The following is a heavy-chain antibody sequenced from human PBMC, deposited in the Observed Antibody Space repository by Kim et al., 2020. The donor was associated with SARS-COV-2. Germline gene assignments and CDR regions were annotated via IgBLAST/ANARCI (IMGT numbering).Heavy chain of an antibody. CDR2: ISGSGNTS. V-gene: IGHV3-23*01. J-gene: IGHJ2*01. D-gene: IGHD2-15*01. Sequence: GGSLRLSCAASGFTFSSYGLSWVRQAPGKGLEWVSVISGSGNTSYYADSLKGRFTISRDNSKNTLYLQMNSLRAEDTAVYYCAKGWRGGDFDLWGRGTLVTVSS. CDR1: GFTFSSYG. CDR3: AKGWRGGDFDL.